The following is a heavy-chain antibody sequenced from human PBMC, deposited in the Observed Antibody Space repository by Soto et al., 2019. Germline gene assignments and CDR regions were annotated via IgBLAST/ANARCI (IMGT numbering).Heavy chain of an antibody. V-gene: IGHV3-15*07. CDR2: IKSKTDGGTT. CDR3: TTHYGDHYYGMDV. CDR1: GFTFSNAW. J-gene: IGHJ6*02. Sequence: GGSLRLSCAASGFTFSNAWMNWVRQAPGKGLEWVGRIKSKTDGGTTDYAAPVKGRFTISRDDSKNTLYLQMNSLKTEDTAVYYCTTHYGDHYYGMDVWGQGTTVTVSS. D-gene: IGHD4-17*01.